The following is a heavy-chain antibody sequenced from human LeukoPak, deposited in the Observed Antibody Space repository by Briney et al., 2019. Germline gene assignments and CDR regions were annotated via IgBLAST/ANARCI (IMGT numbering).Heavy chain of an antibody. CDR3: ARVGAGEYYYYYMDG. CDR1: GGSISSHY. J-gene: IGHJ6*03. V-gene: IGHV4-59*11. Sequence: PSETLSLTCTVSGGSISSHYWSWIRQPPGKGLEWIGYIYYSGRTNYNPSLKSRVTISVDTSKNQFSLKLSSVTAADTAVYYCARVGAGEYYYYYMDGWGQGTLVTVSS. CDR2: IYYSGRT. D-gene: IGHD3-10*01.